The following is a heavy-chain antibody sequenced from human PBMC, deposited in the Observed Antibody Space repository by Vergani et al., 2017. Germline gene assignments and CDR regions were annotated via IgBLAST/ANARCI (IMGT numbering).Heavy chain of an antibody. CDR1: GGSISSYY. V-gene: IGHV4-59*01. CDR3: AREADKQGLGY. Sequence: QVQLQESGPGLVKPSETLSLTCTVSGGSISSYYWSWIRQPPGKGLEWIGYIYYSGSTNYNPSLKSRVTISVDTSKNQFSLKLSSVTAADTAVYYCAREADKQGLGYWGQGTLVTVSS. J-gene: IGHJ4*02. CDR2: IYYSGST. D-gene: IGHD2-15*01.